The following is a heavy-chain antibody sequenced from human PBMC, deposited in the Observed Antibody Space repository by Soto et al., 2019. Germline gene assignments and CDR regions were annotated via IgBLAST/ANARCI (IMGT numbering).Heavy chain of an antibody. J-gene: IGHJ4*02. V-gene: IGHV3-30*03. CDR2: ISYDGGLQ. CDR3: VSDRGYGHASVPYS. CDR1: GFTFTSYG. Sequence: QAHLVESGGGVVQPGRSLRLSCAASGFTFTSYGMHWVRQAPGTRLEWVAVISYDGGLQHYADSVKGRFTISRDHSKNMVLLQMNSLRAEDTAVYYCVSDRGYGHASVPYSWGQGTLVSVYS. D-gene: IGHD5-18*01.